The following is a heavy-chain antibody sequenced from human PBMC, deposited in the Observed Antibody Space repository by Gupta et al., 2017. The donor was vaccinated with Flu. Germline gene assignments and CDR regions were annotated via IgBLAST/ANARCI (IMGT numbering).Heavy chain of an antibody. D-gene: IGHD3-22*01. J-gene: IGHJ6*02. CDR2: TFLNDEK. CDR1: GFSLNNAKMG. CDR3: ARILEYYDSRGNVYYDGRDG. V-gene: IGHV2-26*01. Sequence: QVTLKASGPVLVKPTETLTLTCTVSGFSLNNAKMGVSWIRQAPGKALEWLAHTFLNDEKSYSTSLKSRLSISKDTSKSQVVLSMTKMDPVDTATYYCARILEYYDSRGNVYYDGRDGWGQGTTVTVSS.